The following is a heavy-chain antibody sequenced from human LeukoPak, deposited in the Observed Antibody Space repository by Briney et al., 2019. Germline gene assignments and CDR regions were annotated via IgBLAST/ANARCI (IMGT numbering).Heavy chain of an antibody. CDR1: GFTVSSNY. J-gene: IGHJ4*02. CDR3: ARVGEFSSGSYLDY. V-gene: IGHV3-53*04. D-gene: IGHD1-26*01. Sequence: GGSLRLSCAASGFTVSSNYMSWVRQAPGKGLEWVSVIYSGGSTYYADSVKGRFTISRNNSKNTLYLQMNSLRAEDTAVYYCARVGEFSSGSYLDYWGQGTLVTVSS. CDR2: IYSGGST.